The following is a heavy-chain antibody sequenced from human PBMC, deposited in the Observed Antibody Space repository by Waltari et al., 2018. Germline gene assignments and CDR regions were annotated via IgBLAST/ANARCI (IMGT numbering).Heavy chain of an antibody. CDR1: GFTFSSYA. Sequence: EVQLLESGGGLVQPGGSLRLSCAASGFTFSSYAMSWVRQAPGQGLEWVSAISGSGGSTYYADSVKGRFTISRDNSKNTLYLQMNSLRAEDTAVYYCAKVVYDFWSGYYWGYYYGMDVWAKGPRSPSP. J-gene: IGHJ6*02. CDR3: AKVVYDFWSGYYWGYYYGMDV. V-gene: IGHV3-23*01. D-gene: IGHD3-3*01. CDR2: ISGSGGST.